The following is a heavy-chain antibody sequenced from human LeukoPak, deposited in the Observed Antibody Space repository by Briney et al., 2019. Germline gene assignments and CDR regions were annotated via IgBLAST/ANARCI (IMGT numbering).Heavy chain of an antibody. V-gene: IGHV4-30-2*01. D-gene: IGHD6-13*01. CDR1: GGSISSGGYY. CDR2: IYHSGST. CDR3: ARMPLRAAAGTRDY. J-gene: IGHJ4*02. Sequence: SETLSLTCTVSGGSISSGGYYWSWIRQPPGKGLEWIGYIYHSGSTYYNPSLKSRVTISVDRSKNQFSLKLSSVTAADTAVYYCARMPLRAAAGTRDYWGQGTLVTVSS.